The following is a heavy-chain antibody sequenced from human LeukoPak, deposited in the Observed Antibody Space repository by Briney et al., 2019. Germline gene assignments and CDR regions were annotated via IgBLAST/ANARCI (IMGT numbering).Heavy chain of an antibody. CDR2: INNRGTT. CDR3: ARVPLWWLTPFDF. D-gene: IGHD5-12*01. J-gene: IGHJ4*02. Sequence: SETLSLTCAVSGGSLSLHYWSWIRRPLGKGLEWIGEINNRGTTNYSPSLRGRATISVDTSKNQFSLRLTSVTAADTATYYCARVPLWWLTPFDFWGQGTLATVSS. CDR1: GGSLSLHY. V-gene: IGHV4-34*01.